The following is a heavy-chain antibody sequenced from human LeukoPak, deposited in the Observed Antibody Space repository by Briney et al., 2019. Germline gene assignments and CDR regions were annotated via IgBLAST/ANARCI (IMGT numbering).Heavy chain of an antibody. CDR2: IWYDGSNK. D-gene: IGHD3-22*01. J-gene: IGHJ4*02. Sequence: GGSLRLSCAASGFTFSSYGMHWVRQAPGKGLEWVAVIWYDGSNKYYADSVKGRFTISRDNSKNTLYLQMNSLRAEDTAAYYCARDPTNYDSSGYYAYWGQGTLVTVSS. CDR3: ARDPTNYDSSGYYAY. V-gene: IGHV3-33*01. CDR1: GFTFSSYG.